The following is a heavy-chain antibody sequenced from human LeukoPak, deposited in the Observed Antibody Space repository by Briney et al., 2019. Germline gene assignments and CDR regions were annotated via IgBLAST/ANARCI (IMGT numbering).Heavy chain of an antibody. CDR1: GYTFTNYA. D-gene: IGHD6-19*01. V-gene: IGHV7-4-1*02. J-gene: IGHJ3*02. Sequence: ASVKVSCKASGYTFTNYAMNWVRQAPGQGLEWMGWINTNTGNPTYAQGFTGRFVYSLDTSVSTAYLQISSLKAEDTAVYYCARARSAWASDAFDIWGQGTMVTVSS. CDR3: ARARSAWASDAFDI. CDR2: INTNTGNP.